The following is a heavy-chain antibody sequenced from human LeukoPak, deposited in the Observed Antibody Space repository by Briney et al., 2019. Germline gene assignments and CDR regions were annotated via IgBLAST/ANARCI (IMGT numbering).Heavy chain of an antibody. V-gene: IGHV3-21*01. J-gene: IGHJ6*02. Sequence: XWVSXISXXXXXIYYADSVKGRFTIARDNAKNSLYLQMNSLRAEDTAVYYCARVPDYGDYAHYYYYYYGMDVWGQGTTVTVSS. D-gene: IGHD4-17*01. CDR3: ARVPDYGDYAHYYYYYYGMDV. CDR2: ISXXXXXI.